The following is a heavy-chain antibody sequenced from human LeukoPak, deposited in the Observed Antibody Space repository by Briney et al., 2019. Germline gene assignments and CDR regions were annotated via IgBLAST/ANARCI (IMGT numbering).Heavy chain of an antibody. CDR3: ARAGGDYGDPLTRDSYYYYMDV. V-gene: IGHV3-21*01. D-gene: IGHD4-17*01. CDR2: ISSSSSYI. Sequence: KPGGSLRLSCAASGFTFSSYSMNWVRQAPGKGLEWVSSISSSSSYIYYADSVKGRFTISRDNAKNSLYLQMNSLRAEDTAVYYCARAGGDYGDPLTRDSYYYYMDVWGKGTTVTVSS. CDR1: GFTFSSYS. J-gene: IGHJ6*03.